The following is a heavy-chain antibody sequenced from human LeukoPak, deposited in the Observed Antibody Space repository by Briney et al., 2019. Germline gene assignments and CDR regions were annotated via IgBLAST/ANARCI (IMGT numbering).Heavy chain of an antibody. CDR2: IWYDGSNK. J-gene: IGHJ4*02. Sequence: PGRSLRLSCAASGFTFSSYGMHWVRQAPGKGLEWVAVIWYDGSNKYYADSVKGRFTISRDNSKNTLYLQMNSLRAEDTAVYYCARDGASASSSWYEGGYYFDYWGQGTLVTVSS. D-gene: IGHD6-13*01. V-gene: IGHV3-33*08. CDR3: ARDGASASSSWYEGGYYFDY. CDR1: GFTFSSYG.